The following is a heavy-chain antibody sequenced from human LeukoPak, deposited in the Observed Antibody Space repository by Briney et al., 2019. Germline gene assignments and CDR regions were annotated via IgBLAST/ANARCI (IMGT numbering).Heavy chain of an antibody. CDR1: GFTFTTYA. V-gene: IGHV3-30-3*01. CDR2: ISYDGSNK. CDR3: ARGYCSGGSCSDYYGMDV. J-gene: IGHJ6*02. Sequence: GGSLRLSCATSGFTFTTYAMQWVRQAPGKGLEWVAVISYDGSNKYYADSVKGRFTISRDNSKNTLYLQMNSLRAEDTAVYYCARGYCSGGSCSDYYGMDVWGQGTTVTVSS. D-gene: IGHD2-15*01.